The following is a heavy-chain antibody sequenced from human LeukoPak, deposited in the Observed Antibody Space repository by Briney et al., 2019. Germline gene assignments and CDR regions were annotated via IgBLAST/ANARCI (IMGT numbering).Heavy chain of an antibody. CDR3: ARGGGTGEFDY. D-gene: IGHD7-27*01. V-gene: IGHV3-74*01. CDR2: IHSDGRST. CDR1: GFTFNNYW. Sequence: PGGSLGLSCAASGFTFNNYWIHWVRQVPGKDLVWVSRIHSDGRSTTYADSVKGRFTISRDDAKNTLYLQMNSLRAEDTAVYYRARGGGTGEFDYWGQGTLVTVSS. J-gene: IGHJ4*02.